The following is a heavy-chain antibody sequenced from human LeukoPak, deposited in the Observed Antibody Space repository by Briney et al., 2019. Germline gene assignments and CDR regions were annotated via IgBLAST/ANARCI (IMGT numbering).Heavy chain of an antibody. CDR1: GYTFTSYG. V-gene: IGHV1-3*01. CDR2: INAGNGNT. J-gene: IGHJ4*02. Sequence: ASVKVSCKASGYTFTSYGISWVRQAPGQGLEWMGWINAGNGNTKYSQKFQGRVTITRDTSASTAYMELSSLRSEDTAVYYCARQYCSGGSCYAGGWSYWGQGTLVTVSS. D-gene: IGHD2-15*01. CDR3: ARQYCSGGSCYAGGWSY.